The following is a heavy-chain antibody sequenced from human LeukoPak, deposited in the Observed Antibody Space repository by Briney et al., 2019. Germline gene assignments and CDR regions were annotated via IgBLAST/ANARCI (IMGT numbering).Heavy chain of an antibody. CDR1: GGSISSSSYY. CDR2: IYYSGST. CDR3: ARVRGYSGYELLGRFDP. Sequence: SETLSLTCAVSGGSISSSSYYWGWIRQPPGKGLEWIGSIYYSGSTYYNPSLKSRVTISVDTSKNQFSLKLSSVTAADTAVYYCARVRGYSGYELLGRFDPWGQGTLVTVSS. D-gene: IGHD5-12*01. J-gene: IGHJ5*02. V-gene: IGHV4-39*01.